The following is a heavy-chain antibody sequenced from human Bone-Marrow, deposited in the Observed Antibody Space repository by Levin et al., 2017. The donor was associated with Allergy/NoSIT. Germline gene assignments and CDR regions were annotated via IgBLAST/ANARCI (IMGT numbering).Heavy chain of an antibody. V-gene: IGHV3-9*01. D-gene: IGHD5/OR15-5a*01. CDR3: AKDKDRAVSISSITGFDY. J-gene: IGHJ4*02. CDR2: ISWNSGNI. Sequence: GGSLRLSCAASGFIFDDYSMHWVRQAPGKGLEWVSSISWNSGNIGYADSVKGRFTISRDNAKNSLYLQMNSLRAEDTAVYYCAKDKDRAVSISSITGFDYWGQGTLVTVSS. CDR1: GFIFDDYS.